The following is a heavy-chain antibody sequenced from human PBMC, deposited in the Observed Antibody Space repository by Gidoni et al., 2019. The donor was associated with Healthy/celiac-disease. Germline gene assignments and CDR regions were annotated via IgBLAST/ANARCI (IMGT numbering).Heavy chain of an antibody. CDR2: INPSGGST. D-gene: IGHD3-22*01. V-gene: IGHV1-46*03. CDR3: ASNPAYYYDSSGYVEGYYYYYMDV. Sequence: QVQLVQSGAEVKKHGASVKVSCKASGYTFTSAYMHWVRQAPGQGLEWMGIINPSGGSTSYAQKFQGRVTMTRDTSTSTVYMELSSLISEDTAVYYCASNPAYYYDSSGYVEGYYYYYMDVWGKGTTVTVSS. J-gene: IGHJ6*03. CDR1: GYTFTSAY.